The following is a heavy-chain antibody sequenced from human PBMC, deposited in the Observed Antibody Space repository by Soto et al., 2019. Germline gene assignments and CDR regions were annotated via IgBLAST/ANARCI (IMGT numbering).Heavy chain of an antibody. J-gene: IGHJ6*02. CDR3: AKDLGQQLVLNYGMDV. Sequence: QVQLVESGGGVVQPGTSLGLSCAPSGFTFSSYGMYWVRQAPGKGLEWVAVVSYDGKNIYYADSVKGRFTISRDNAKNMLYLQMNSLRAEDTAVYYCAKDLGQQLVLNYGMDVWGHGTTVTVSS. V-gene: IGHV3-30*18. CDR2: VSYDGKNI. CDR1: GFTFSSYG. D-gene: IGHD6-13*01.